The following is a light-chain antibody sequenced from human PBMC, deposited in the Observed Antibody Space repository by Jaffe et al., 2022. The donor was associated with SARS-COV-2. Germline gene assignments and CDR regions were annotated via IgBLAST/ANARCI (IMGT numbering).Light chain of an antibody. CDR3: QQYNNWPRT. Sequence: EIVMTQSPATLSVSPGERATLSCRASQSVNSNLAWYQQKPGQAPRLLIYGASTRATGLPVRFSGSGSGTEFTLTVSSLQSEDFAVYYCQQYNNWPRTFGQGTKVEIK. J-gene: IGKJ1*01. CDR2: GAS. V-gene: IGKV3-15*01. CDR1: QSVNSN.